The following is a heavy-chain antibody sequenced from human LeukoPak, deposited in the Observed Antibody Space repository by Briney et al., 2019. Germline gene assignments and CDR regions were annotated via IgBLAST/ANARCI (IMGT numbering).Heavy chain of an antibody. Sequence: PGGSLRLSCAASGFTFSNHGMNWVRQTPGKGLEWVSAISGRGGNTYYADSVKGRFTISRDNSKNTLSLQMNSLRAEDTAIYYCTRSGYRHPYHFDSWGQGTLVTVSS. V-gene: IGHV3-23*01. CDR2: ISGRGGNT. CDR1: GFTFSNHG. CDR3: TRSGYRHPYHFDS. J-gene: IGHJ4*02. D-gene: IGHD3-22*01.